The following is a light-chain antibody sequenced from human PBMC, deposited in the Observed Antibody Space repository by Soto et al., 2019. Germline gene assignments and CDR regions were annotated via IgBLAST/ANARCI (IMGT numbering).Light chain of an antibody. J-gene: IGLJ2*01. Sequence: QSVLTQPRSVSGSPGQSGTISCTGTSSDVGGYNYVSWYQQHPGKAPKLMIYDVTKRPSGVPDRFSGSKSGNTASLTISGLQADDEADYYCCSYAGSYPVVFGGGTKLTVL. CDR1: SSDVGGYNY. V-gene: IGLV2-11*01. CDR3: CSYAGSYPVV. CDR2: DVT.